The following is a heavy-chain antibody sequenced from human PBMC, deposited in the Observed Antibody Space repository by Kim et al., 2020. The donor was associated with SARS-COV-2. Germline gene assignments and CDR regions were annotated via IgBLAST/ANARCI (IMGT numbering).Heavy chain of an antibody. CDR2: GST. J-gene: IGHJ4*02. V-gene: IGHV4-34*01. CDR3: ARRPAGVDW. Sequence: GSTSYNPSLKSRVTLSVDTSKNQFSLKLSSVTAADTAVYYCARRPAGVDWWGQGTPVTVSS.